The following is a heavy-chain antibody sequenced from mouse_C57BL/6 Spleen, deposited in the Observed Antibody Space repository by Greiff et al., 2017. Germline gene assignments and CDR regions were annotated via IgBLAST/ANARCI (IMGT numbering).Heavy chain of an antibody. Sequence: QVQLQQSGAELARPGASVKMSCKASGYTFTSYTMHWVKQRPGQGLEWIGYINPSSGSTKYNQKFKDKATLTSDNSSSTAYMQLSSLTSEDSAVYYCASDGTPPVDYWGQGTTLTVAS. CDR1: GYTFTSYT. D-gene: IGHD2-3*01. CDR3: ASDGTPPVDY. CDR2: INPSSGST. V-gene: IGHV1-4*01. J-gene: IGHJ2*01.